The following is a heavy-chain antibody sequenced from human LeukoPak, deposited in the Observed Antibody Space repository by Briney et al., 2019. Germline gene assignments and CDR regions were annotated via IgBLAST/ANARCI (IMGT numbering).Heavy chain of an antibody. V-gene: IGHV3-23*01. CDR3: AKAPSYYYDSRGFHYFDY. CDR2: ISGSGGST. CDR1: GFTFRSYA. D-gene: IGHD3-22*01. J-gene: IGHJ4*02. Sequence: HSGGSLRLSCAASGFTFRSYAMSWVRQAPGKGLEWVSAISGSGGSTYYADSVKGRFTISRDNSKNTLYLQMNSLRAEDTAVYYCAKAPSYYYDSRGFHYFDYWGQGTLVTVSS.